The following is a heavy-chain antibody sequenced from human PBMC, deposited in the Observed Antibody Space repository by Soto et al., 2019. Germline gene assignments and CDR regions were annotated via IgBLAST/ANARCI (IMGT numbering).Heavy chain of an antibody. D-gene: IGHD3-10*01. Sequence: SETLSLTCAVYGGSFSGYYWSWIRQPPGKGLEWIGEINHSGSTNYNPSLKSRVTISVDTSKNQFSQKLSSVTAADTAVYYCARHQSHYGSGSHFDYWGQGTLVTVSS. CDR3: ARHQSHYGSGSHFDY. CDR1: GGSFSGYY. J-gene: IGHJ4*02. CDR2: INHSGST. V-gene: IGHV4-34*01.